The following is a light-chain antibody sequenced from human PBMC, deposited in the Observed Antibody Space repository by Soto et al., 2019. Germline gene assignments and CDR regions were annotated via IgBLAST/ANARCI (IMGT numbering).Light chain of an antibody. CDR3: QQSYRTPLT. CDR2: AAS. Sequence: DIQMPQSPSSLSASVGDRVTITCRASQSISIFLNWYQQKPGKAPKLLIYAASSLQSGVPSRFSGSGSGTDFTLTISSLQREDVANYYCQQSYRTPLTFGGGTKVEI. V-gene: IGKV1-39*01. J-gene: IGKJ4*02. CDR1: QSISIF.